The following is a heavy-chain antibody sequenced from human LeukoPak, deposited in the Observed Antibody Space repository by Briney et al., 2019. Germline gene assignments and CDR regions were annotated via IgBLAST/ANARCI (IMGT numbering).Heavy chain of an antibody. J-gene: IGHJ4*02. D-gene: IGHD3-9*01. V-gene: IGHV3-30*18. Sequence: GGSLRLSCAASGFTFSSYGMHWVRQAPGKGLEWVAVISYDGSNKYYADSVKGRFTISRDNSKNTLYLQMNSLRAEDTAVCYCAKDSSTGYWEYFDYWGQGTLVTVSS. CDR2: ISYDGSNK. CDR1: GFTFSSYG. CDR3: AKDSSTGYWEYFDY.